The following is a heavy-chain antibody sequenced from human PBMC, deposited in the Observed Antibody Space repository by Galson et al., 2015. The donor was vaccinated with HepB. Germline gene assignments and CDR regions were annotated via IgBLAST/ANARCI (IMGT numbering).Heavy chain of an antibody. CDR2: TYYRSTWKN. CDR1: GDSVSSTGAT. Sequence: CAISGDSVSSTGATWNWIRQPPSRGLEWLGRTYYRSTWKNDYAVSMKSRLTINSDTSRNQFSLQLNSVTPEDTAVYYCARQYGSVFDSWGQGTLVTVSS. CDR3: ARQYGSVFDS. D-gene: IGHD6-19*01. J-gene: IGHJ4*02. V-gene: IGHV6-1*01.